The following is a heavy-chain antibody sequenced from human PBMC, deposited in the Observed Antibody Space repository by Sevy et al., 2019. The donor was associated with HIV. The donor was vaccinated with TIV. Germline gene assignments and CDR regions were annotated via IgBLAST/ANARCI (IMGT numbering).Heavy chain of an antibody. CDR1: GYSISSGYY. V-gene: IGHV4-38-2*02. D-gene: IGHD3-3*01. J-gene: IGHJ4*02. CDR3: ARVGVVITLYYFDY. CDR2: IYHSGST. Sequence: SETLSLTCTVSGYSISSGYYWGCIRQPPGKGLEWIGSIYHSGSTYYNPSLKSRVTISVDTSKNQFSLKLSPMTAADTAVYYCARVGVVITLYYFDYWGQGTLVTVSS.